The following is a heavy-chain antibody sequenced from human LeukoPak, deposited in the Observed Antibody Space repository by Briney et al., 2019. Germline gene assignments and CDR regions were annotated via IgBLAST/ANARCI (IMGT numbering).Heavy chain of an antibody. Sequence: PSQTLSLTCTVSGGSISSGGYYWSWIRQHPGKGLEWIGYIYYSWRTYTTPSLKSGVTTSVDTSKKQFSLKLSSVTAADTAVYYRARDHRLTGSDYWGQGTLGTVSS. CDR1: GGSISSGGYY. CDR3: ARDHRLTGSDY. CDR2: IYYSWRT. J-gene: IGHJ4*02. D-gene: IGHD1-20*01. V-gene: IGHV4-31*03.